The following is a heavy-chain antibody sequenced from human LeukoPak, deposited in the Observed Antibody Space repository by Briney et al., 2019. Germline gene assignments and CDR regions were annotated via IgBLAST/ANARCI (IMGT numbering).Heavy chain of an antibody. CDR1: GGSISSSSYY. D-gene: IGHD5-12*01. J-gene: IGHJ6*03. V-gene: IGHV4-39*01. CDR2: IYYSGST. Sequence: SETLSLTCTVSGGSISSSSYYWGWIRQPPGKGLEWIGSIYYSGSTYYNPSLRSRVTISVDTSKNQFSLKLSSVTAADTAVYYCARHAAPITPYYYYYMDVWGKGTTDTVSS. CDR3: ARHAAPITPYYYYYMDV.